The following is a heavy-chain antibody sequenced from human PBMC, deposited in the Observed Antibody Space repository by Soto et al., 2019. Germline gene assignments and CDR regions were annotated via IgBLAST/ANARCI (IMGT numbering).Heavy chain of an antibody. Sequence: QLQLQESGSGLVRPSQTLSLTCAVSGGSISSGGYSWNWIRQPPGKGLEWIGYIYQSGSTLYNPSLKSRGTISVYKSKNQFSLQLSSVTAADPAVYYCARDQLEGTWFDPWGQGTLVTVSS. J-gene: IGHJ5*02. V-gene: IGHV4-30-2*01. CDR1: GGSISSGGYS. CDR3: ARDQLEGTWFDP. CDR2: IYQSGST. D-gene: IGHD1-1*01.